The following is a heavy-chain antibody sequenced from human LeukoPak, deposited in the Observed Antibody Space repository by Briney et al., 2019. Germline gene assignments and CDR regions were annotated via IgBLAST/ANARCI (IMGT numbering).Heavy chain of an antibody. D-gene: IGHD3-22*01. CDR1: GFTFSDYC. J-gene: IGHJ4*02. CDR2: ITSTSGRI. Sequence: GGSLRLSCAASGFTFSDYCMGWIRQAPGKGLEWLSYITSTSGRISYANSVKGRFTVSRDNAKNLLYLQMNSLRAEDTAVYYCTGDLDHYESVGYYGYWGQGTLVTVSS. V-gene: IGHV3-11*01. CDR3: TGDLDHYESVGYYGY.